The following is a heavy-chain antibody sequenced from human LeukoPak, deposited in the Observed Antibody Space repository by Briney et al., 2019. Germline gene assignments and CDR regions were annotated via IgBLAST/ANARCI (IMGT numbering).Heavy chain of an antibody. J-gene: IGHJ6*03. D-gene: IGHD3-9*01. CDR2: IYHSGST. CDR3: ARLQINYDILTGYWTHYYYYYMDV. Sequence: SETLSLTCTVSGYSISSGYYWGWIRQPPGKGLEWIGSIYHSGSTYYNPSLKSRVTISVDTSKNQFSLKLSSVTAADTAVYYCARLQINYDILTGYWTHYYYYYMDVWGKGTTVTISS. V-gene: IGHV4-38-2*02. CDR1: GYSISSGYY.